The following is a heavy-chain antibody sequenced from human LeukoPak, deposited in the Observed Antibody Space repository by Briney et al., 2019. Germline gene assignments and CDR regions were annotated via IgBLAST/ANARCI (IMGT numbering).Heavy chain of an antibody. CDR2: IYYSGST. Sequence: SETLSLTCTVSGGSISSYYWSWIRQPPGKGLGWIGYIYYSGSTNYNPSLKSRVTISVDTSKNQFSLKLSSVTAADTAVYYCAREGTLGYCSSTSCPGFDYWGQGTLVTVSS. V-gene: IGHV4-59*12. CDR1: GGSISSYY. CDR3: AREGTLGYCSSTSCPGFDY. J-gene: IGHJ4*02. D-gene: IGHD2-2*01.